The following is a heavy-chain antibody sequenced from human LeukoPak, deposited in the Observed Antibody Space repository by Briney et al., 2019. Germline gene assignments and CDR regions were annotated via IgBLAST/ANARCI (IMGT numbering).Heavy chain of an antibody. CDR2: MSYSGTT. V-gene: IGHV4-31*03. Sequence: KTSETLSLTCTVSGGSISSGDYPWNWIRQFPGKGLEWIGYMSYSGTTNYNPSLRSRVSISLDTSKNQFSLRLNSVTAADTAVYYCTREITGTRGVDYWGQGILVTVSS. CDR1: GGSISSGDYP. CDR3: TREITGTRGVDY. D-gene: IGHD1-7*01. J-gene: IGHJ4*02.